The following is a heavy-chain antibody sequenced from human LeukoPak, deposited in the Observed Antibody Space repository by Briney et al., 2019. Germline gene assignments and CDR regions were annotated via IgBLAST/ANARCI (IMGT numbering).Heavy chain of an antibody. V-gene: IGHV4-4*09. CDR1: GGSISSYY. CDR3: ARGRFCSADICSGGDAFDI. CDR2: TYTRGTT. Sequence: SETLSLICSVTGGSISSYYWSWIRQPPGGGLEWIGYTYTRGTTKYSPSLKSRVTMSLDTSKNQFSLKLKSLTAADTALYYCARGRFCSADICSGGDAFDIWGRGTMVSVSS. J-gene: IGHJ3*02. D-gene: IGHD3-3*01.